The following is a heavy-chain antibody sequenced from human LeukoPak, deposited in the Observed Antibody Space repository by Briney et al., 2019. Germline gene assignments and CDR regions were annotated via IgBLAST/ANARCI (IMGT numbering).Heavy chain of an antibody. D-gene: IGHD3-16*01. CDR2: ISSDGSST. CDR3: ARDLGYYFDY. V-gene: IGHV3-74*01. J-gene: IGHJ4*02. CDR1: GFTFSSYW. Sequence: GGSLRLSCAASGFTFSSYWMHWVRQAPGKGLVWVSRISSDGSSTSYADSVKGRFTISRDNAKNTLYLQMNSLRAEDTAVYYCARDLGYYFDYWGQGTRVTFSS.